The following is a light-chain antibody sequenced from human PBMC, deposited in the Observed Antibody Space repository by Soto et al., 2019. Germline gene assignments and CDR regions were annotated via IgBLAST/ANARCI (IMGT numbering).Light chain of an antibody. CDR1: QTINNY. CDR2: TTS. CDR3: QQTYSTPLT. Sequence: DIQMTQSPSSLSASVGDRVTITCRASQTINNYLNWYQQQPGRAPKLLIYTTSNLQSGVPSRFSGSGSGTDFTLTISSLQPEDFVTYYCQQTYSTPLTFGGGTKVEIK. J-gene: IGKJ4*01. V-gene: IGKV1-39*01.